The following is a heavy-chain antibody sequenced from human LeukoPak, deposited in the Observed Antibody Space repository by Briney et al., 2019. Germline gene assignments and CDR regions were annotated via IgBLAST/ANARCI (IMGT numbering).Heavy chain of an antibody. J-gene: IGHJ4*02. CDR3: ARDHYYYDSSGYYYYYFDY. V-gene: IGHV4-39*07. CDR2: IYYSGST. Sequence: SETLSLTCTVSGGSISSSSYYWGWIRQPPGKGLEWIGSIYYSGSTNYNPSLKSRVTILVDTSKNQFSLKLSSVTAADTAVYYCARDHYYYDSSGYYYYYFDYWGQGTLVTVSS. CDR1: GGSISSSSYY. D-gene: IGHD3-22*01.